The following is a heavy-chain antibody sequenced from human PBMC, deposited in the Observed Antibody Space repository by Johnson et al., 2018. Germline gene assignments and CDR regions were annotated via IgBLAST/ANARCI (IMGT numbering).Heavy chain of an antibody. J-gene: IGHJ6*02. CDR1: GFTFSSYA. Sequence: VQLVESGGGVVQPGRSLRLSCAASGFTFSSYAMSWVRQAPGTGLECVSVISSSGGSTYYADSGKGRFTISRDNSKNTRYLQMNSLRAEDTAVYYCARGETTLDDYYYGMDVWGQGTTVTVSS. V-gene: IGHV3-23*04. D-gene: IGHD4-23*01. CDR2: ISSSGGST. CDR3: ARGETTLDDYYYGMDV.